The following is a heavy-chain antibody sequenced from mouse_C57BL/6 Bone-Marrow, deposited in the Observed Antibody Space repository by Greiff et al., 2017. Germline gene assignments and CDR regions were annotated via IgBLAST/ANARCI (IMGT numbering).Heavy chain of an antibody. CDR1: GYTFTSYW. Sequence: QVQLQQSGAELAKPGASVQLSCKASGYTFTSYWMHWVKQRPGPGLEWIGYINPSSGYTKYNQKFKDKATLTADKSSSTAYMQLSSLTYEDSAVYYCARRASLYGSSYGDWYFDVWGTGTTVTVSS. V-gene: IGHV1-7*01. CDR2: INPSSGYT. CDR3: ARRASLYGSSYGDWYFDV. D-gene: IGHD1-1*01. J-gene: IGHJ1*03.